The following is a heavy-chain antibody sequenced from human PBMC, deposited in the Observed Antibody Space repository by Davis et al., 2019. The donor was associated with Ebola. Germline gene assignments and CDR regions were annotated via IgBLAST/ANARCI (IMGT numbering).Heavy chain of an antibody. CDR3: VRQKEDGLPSDGFDV. CDR2: ISHRGRT. V-gene: IGHV4-34*01. CDR1: GGPFSGHY. J-gene: IGHJ3*01. Sequence: PSETLSLTCAVYGGPFSGHYWSWVRQSPREGLEWIGEISHRGRTTYNPSLLSRVTISADASRHQFSLRVTSVTAADTATYYCVRQKEDGLPSDGFDVRGQGTKVIASS.